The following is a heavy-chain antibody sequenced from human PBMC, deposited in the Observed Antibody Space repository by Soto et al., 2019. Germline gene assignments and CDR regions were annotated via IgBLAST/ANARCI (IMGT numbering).Heavy chain of an antibody. CDR3: ARALGSWGAYYFDY. V-gene: IGHV2-5*02. J-gene: IGHJ4*02. D-gene: IGHD3-16*01. CDR2: IYWDDDK. CDR1: GFSLNTYGVG. Sequence: QITLKESGPTLVKPTQTLTLTCTVSGFSLNTYGVGVGWIRQPPGKALEWLALIYWDDDKRYSPSLKSRLTITKVTSKNQVVLTMTNMDPVDTVTYYCARALGSWGAYYFDYWGQGTLVTVSS.